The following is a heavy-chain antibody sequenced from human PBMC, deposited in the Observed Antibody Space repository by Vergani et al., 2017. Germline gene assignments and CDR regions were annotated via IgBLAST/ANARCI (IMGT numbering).Heavy chain of an antibody. CDR2: ISGSGGST. CDR3: AKDDNDYGDYTNWFDP. V-gene: IGHV3-23*01. J-gene: IGHJ5*02. D-gene: IGHD4-17*01. Sequence: EVQLLESGGGLVQPGGSLRLSCAASGFTFSSYAMSWVRKAPGKGLEWVSLISGSGGSTYYADSVKGRFTISRDNSKNTLYLQMNSLRAEDTAVYYCAKDDNDYGDYTNWFDPWGQGTLVTVSS. CDR1: GFTFSSYA.